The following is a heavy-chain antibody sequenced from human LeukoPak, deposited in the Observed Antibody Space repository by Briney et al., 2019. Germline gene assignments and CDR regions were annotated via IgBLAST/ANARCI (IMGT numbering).Heavy chain of an antibody. CDR2: IRSKAYGGTT. V-gene: IGHV3-49*04. J-gene: IGHJ5*02. Sequence: GGSLRLSCTASGFTFGDYAMSWVRQAPGKGLEWVGFIRSKAYGGTTEYAASVKGRFTISRDDSKSIAYLQMNSLKTEDTAVYYCTRVRFLEWLLYGNWFDPWGRGTLVTVSS. CDR1: GFTFGDYA. D-gene: IGHD3-3*01. CDR3: TRVRFLEWLLYGNWFDP.